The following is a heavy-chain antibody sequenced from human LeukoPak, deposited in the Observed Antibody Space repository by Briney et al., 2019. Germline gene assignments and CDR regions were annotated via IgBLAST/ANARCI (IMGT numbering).Heavy chain of an antibody. CDR2: IYPADSDI. V-gene: IGHV5-51*01. CDR1: GYSINNYW. D-gene: IGHD2-15*01. CDR3: ARQEYCSGGGXYTWFDP. Sequence: GESLKISCKGSGYSINNYWIGWVRQMPGKGLEWMGIIYPADSDIRYSPSFQGQVTISADKSISTAYLQWSSLKASDTAMYYCARQEYCSGGGXYTWFDPWGQXTXXXVSS. J-gene: IGHJ5*02.